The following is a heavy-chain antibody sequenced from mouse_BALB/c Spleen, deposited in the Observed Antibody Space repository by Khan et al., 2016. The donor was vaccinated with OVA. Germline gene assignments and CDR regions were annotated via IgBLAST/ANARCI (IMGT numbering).Heavy chain of an antibody. CDR3: ARAGYGSFAY. CDR1: GYTFTSYY. V-gene: IGHV1S56*01. Sequence: QVQLQQSGPELVKPGASVRISCKASGYTFTSYYIHWVKQRPGQGLEWIGWIYPGNVSPKYNERFKGKATLTADKSSSTAYMQLSSLTSADSAVYFGARAGYGSFAYWGQGTLVTVSA. CDR2: IYPGNVSP. D-gene: IGHD2-10*02. J-gene: IGHJ3*01.